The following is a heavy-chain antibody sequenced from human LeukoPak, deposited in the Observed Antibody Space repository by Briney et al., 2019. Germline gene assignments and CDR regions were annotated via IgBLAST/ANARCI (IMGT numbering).Heavy chain of an antibody. Sequence: PGGSLRLSCAASGFTFSSYAMSWVRQAPGKGLEWVSAISGSGGSTYYADSVKGRFTISRDNSKNTLYLQMNSLRAEDTAVYYCAKAHYDFWSGLVPSYYYYGMDVWGQGTTVTVSS. D-gene: IGHD3-3*01. CDR1: GFTFSSYA. V-gene: IGHV3-23*01. CDR3: AKAHYDFWSGLVPSYYYYGMDV. CDR2: ISGSGGST. J-gene: IGHJ6*02.